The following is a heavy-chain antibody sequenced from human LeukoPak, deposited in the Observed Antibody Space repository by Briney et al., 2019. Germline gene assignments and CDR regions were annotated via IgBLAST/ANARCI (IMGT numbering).Heavy chain of an antibody. CDR3: ARRPMVRGSFDY. V-gene: IGHV4-59*01. CDR1: GGSISSYY. D-gene: IGHD3-10*01. J-gene: IGHJ4*02. Sequence: SETLSLTCTVSGGSISSYYWSWLRQPPGKGLEWIGYIYYSGSTNYNPSLKSRVTISVDTSKNQFSLTLSSVTAADTAVYYCARRPMVRGSFDYWGQGTLVTVSS. CDR2: IYYSGST.